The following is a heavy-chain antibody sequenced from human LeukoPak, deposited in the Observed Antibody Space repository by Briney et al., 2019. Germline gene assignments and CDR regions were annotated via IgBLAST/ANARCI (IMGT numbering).Heavy chain of an antibody. D-gene: IGHD3-22*01. CDR2: ITSGGGGA. Sequence: GGSLRLSCVASGFTFSTYAMSWVRQAPGKGLEWVSTITSGGGGAYYADSVKGRFTISRDKSNNTLYLQMNSLRTEDTAQYYCAKVSGYLYYFDYWGQGTLVTVTS. V-gene: IGHV3-23*01. CDR1: GFTFSTYA. CDR3: AKVSGYLYYFDY. J-gene: IGHJ4*02.